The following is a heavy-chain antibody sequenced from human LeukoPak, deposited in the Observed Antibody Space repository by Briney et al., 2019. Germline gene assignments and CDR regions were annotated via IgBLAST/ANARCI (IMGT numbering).Heavy chain of an antibody. D-gene: IGHD3-10*01. CDR1: GGSISSGNYY. J-gene: IGHJ5*02. CDR2: IHLSGST. CDR3: ASYGSGSSRFDP. Sequence: SETLSLTWTVSGGSISSGNYYYSWIRQHPGNGLEWVGYIHLSGSTYYNPSLNMRVIISVDPSKNQFSLTLHSVTAADPPVHYCASYGSGSSRFDPCGQRTLVTVSS. V-gene: IGHV4-31*02.